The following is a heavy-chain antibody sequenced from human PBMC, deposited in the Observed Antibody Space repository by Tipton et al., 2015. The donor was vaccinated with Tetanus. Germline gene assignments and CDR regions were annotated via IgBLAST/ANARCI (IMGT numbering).Heavy chain of an antibody. V-gene: IGHV1-18*01. CDR1: GYTFTGYG. J-gene: IGHJ6*02. Sequence: QLVQSGAEVKKPGASVKVSCKASGYTFTGYGISWVRQAPGQGLEWMGWISAYNGNTNYAQKLQGRVTMTTDTSTSTAYTELRSLRSDDTAVYYCARTLRSYYYYYGMDVWGQGTTVTVSS. CDR3: ARTLRSYYYYYGMDV. CDR2: ISAYNGNT. D-gene: IGHD2-15*01.